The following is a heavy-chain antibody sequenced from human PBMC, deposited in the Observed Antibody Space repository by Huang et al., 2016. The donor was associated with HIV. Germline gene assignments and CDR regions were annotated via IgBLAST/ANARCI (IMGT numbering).Heavy chain of an antibody. CDR2: IYWDDDK. Sequence: QITLKESGPTLVKPTQTLTLTCTFSGFSLNTSGVTVGWIRQPPGKALEWLSLIYWDDDKRYRPSLKNRVTINKYTSKNQVVLTMMKLNPEDTATYFCTASWGGYYPHWGHGTLVTVSS. CDR1: GFSLNTSGVT. CDR3: TASWGGYYPH. D-gene: IGHD3-3*01. J-gene: IGHJ4*01. V-gene: IGHV2-5*02.